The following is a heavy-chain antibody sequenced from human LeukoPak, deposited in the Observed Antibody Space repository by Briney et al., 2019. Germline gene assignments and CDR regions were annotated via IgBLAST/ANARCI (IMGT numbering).Heavy chain of an antibody. CDR3: ARYEQRPGVTASDP. Sequence: GGSLRLSCAASGFTFNSYWMVWFRQAPGKGLVAVSCINPDGSWTLHADSVKGRFAISRDYARNTLYLQMNSLGVEDTAMYYCARYEQRPGVTASDPWSQGTLVTVSS. CDR1: GFTFNSYW. J-gene: IGHJ5*02. D-gene: IGHD2-21*02. CDR2: INPDGSWT. V-gene: IGHV3-74*01.